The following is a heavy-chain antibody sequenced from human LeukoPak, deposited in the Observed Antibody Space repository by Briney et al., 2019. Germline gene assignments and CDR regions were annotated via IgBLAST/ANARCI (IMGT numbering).Heavy chain of an antibody. V-gene: IGHV4-34*01. D-gene: IGHD6-13*01. J-gene: IGHJ6*03. Sequence: SETLSLTCAVYGGSFSGYYWSWIRQPPGKGLEWIGEINHSGSTNYNPSLKSRVTISVDTSKNQFSLKLSSVTAADTAVYYCARERQQLAGYYYYYYMDVWSKGTTVTVSS. CDR3: ARERQQLAGYYYYYYMDV. CDR2: INHSGST. CDR1: GGSFSGYY.